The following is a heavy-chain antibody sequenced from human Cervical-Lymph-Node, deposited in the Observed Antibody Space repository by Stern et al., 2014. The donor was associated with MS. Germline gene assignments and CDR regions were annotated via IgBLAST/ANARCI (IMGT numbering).Heavy chain of an antibody. Sequence: QLQESGPGLVKPSETLSLTCAVSGDSISSYTHYWAWIRQPPGKGLEWIGMVYYSGATSYNPSLKSPVTISGDTSKNPFSLGLNSVTAADTAVYYCAKHACTGAACPFDLWGQGTLVTVSS. CDR3: AKHACTGAACPFDL. V-gene: IGHV4-39*01. J-gene: IGHJ4*02. CDR2: VYYSGAT. D-gene: IGHD2-8*02. CDR1: GDSISSYTHY.